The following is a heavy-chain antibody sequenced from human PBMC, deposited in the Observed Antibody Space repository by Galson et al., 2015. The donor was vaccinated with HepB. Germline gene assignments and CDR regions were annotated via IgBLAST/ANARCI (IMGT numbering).Heavy chain of an antibody. J-gene: IGHJ6*02. CDR1: GFTFSSYS. Sequence: SLRLSCAASGFTFSSYSMNWVRQAPGKGLEWVSSISSSSSYIYYADSVKGRFTISRDNAKNSLYLQMNSLRAEDTAVYYCARDRNHYGMDVWGQGTTVTVSS. V-gene: IGHV3-21*01. CDR3: ARDRNHYGMDV. CDR2: ISSSSSYI. D-gene: IGHD1-14*01.